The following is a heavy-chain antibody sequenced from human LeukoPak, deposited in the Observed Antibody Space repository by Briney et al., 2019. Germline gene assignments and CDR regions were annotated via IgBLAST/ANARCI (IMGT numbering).Heavy chain of an antibody. Sequence: GGSLRLSCAASGFTFSSYSMNWVRQAPGKGLEWVSSISSSSSYIYYADSVKGRFTISRDNAKNSLYLQMNSLRAEDTAVYYCARDGVYYYDSSGYYLDYWGQGTLVTVSS. D-gene: IGHD3-22*01. CDR2: ISSSSSYI. CDR3: ARDGVYYYDSSGYYLDY. CDR1: GFTFSSYS. V-gene: IGHV3-21*01. J-gene: IGHJ4*02.